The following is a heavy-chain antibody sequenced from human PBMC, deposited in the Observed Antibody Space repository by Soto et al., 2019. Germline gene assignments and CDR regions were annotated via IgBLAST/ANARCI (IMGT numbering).Heavy chain of an antibody. J-gene: IGHJ4*02. CDR3: ARDSTDADSGRYSGDY. CDR2: ISSSSSTM. CDR1: GFTFSSYS. Sequence: EVQLVESGGGLVQPGGSLRLSCAASGFTFSSYSMNWVRQAPGKGLEWVSYISSSSSTMYYADSVKGRFTISRDNAKNSLFLHMNSLRDEDTAVYYCARDSTDADSGRYSGDYWCQGTLVTVTS. V-gene: IGHV3-48*02. D-gene: IGHD1-26*01.